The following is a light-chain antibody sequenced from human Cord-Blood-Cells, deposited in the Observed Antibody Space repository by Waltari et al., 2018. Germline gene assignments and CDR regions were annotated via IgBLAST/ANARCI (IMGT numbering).Light chain of an antibody. J-gene: IGLJ2*01. V-gene: IGLV2-14*01. CDR3: SSYTSSSTRAVV. CDR2: DVS. CDR1: SSDVGGYNF. Sequence: QSALTQPVSVSGSPGQSLTISCTGTSSDVGGYNFFSWYQQYPGKAPQLIMYDVSNRPSGASNRFSGFTSGNTASMTISGLQAEDEADYYCSSYTSSSTRAVVFGGGTKLTVL.